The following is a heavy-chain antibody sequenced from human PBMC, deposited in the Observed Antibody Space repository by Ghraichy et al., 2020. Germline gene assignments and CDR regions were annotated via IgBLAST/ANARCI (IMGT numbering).Heavy chain of an antibody. V-gene: IGHV3-11*01. CDR2: ISGSGGAK. J-gene: IGHJ4*02. CDR1: GFSFSDYY. CDR3: ARELGVVVVPAALDF. D-gene: IGHD2-2*01. Sequence: GGSLRLSCAASGFSFSDYYMSWIRQAPGKGLEYLSFISGSGGAKYHADSVKGRFTISRDNANNSLYLQMNSLRAEDTAVYYCARELGVVVVPAALDFSGRALLVTVS.